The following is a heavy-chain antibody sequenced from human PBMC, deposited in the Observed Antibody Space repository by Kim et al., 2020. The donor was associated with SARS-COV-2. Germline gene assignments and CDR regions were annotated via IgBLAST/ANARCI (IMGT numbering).Heavy chain of an antibody. Sequence: GGSLRLSCAASGFTFSSYAMHWVRQAPGKGLEWVAVISYDGSNKYYADSVKGRFTISRDNSKNTLYLQMNSLRAEDTAVYYCARDYYWGQGTLVTVSS. CDR1: GFTFSSYA. CDR2: ISYDGSNK. V-gene: IGHV3-30*04. CDR3: ARDYY. J-gene: IGHJ4*02.